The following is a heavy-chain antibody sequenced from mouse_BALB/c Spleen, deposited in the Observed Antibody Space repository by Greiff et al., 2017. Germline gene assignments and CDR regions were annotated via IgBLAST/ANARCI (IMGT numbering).Heavy chain of an antibody. V-gene: IGHV2-2*02. Sequence: VQLQQSGPGLVQPSQSLSITCTVSGFSLTSYGVHWVRQSPGKGLEWLGVIWSGGSTDYNAAFISRLSISKDNSKSQVFVKMNSLQANDTAIYYCARNGGNREKFAYWGQGTLVTVSA. CDR2: IWSGGST. J-gene: IGHJ3*01. D-gene: IGHD2-1*01. CDR1: GFSLTSYG. CDR3: ARNGGNREKFAY.